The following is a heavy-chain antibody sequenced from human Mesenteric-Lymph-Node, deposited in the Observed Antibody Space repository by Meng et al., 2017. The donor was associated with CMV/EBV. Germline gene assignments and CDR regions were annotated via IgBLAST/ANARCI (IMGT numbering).Heavy chain of an antibody. D-gene: IGHD6-19*01. Sequence: ASVKVSCKASGYTFTNYDINWVRQATGQGLEWMAWMNPDSGNTGHAQNFQGRISMTTDASIGTAYMELNSLTFDDTAIYFCARVRTLAGRRFDSWGQGTLVTVSS. V-gene: IGHV1-8*01. CDR1: GYTFTNYD. CDR3: ARVRTLAGRRFDS. CDR2: MNPDSGNT. J-gene: IGHJ5*01.